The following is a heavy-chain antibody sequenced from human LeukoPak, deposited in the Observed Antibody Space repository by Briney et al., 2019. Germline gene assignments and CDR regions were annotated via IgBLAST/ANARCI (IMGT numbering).Heavy chain of an antibody. J-gene: IGHJ4*02. CDR3: ARVWAGYYYDSSGLKLDY. CDR2: INPNSGGT. D-gene: IGHD3-22*01. V-gene: IGHV1-2*02. Sequence: GASVKVSCKASGYTFTGYYMHWVRQAPGQGLGWMGWINPNSGGTNYAQKFQGRVTMTRDTSISTAYMELSRLRSDDTAVYYCARVWAGYYYDSSGLKLDYWGQGTLVTVSS. CDR1: GYTFTGYY.